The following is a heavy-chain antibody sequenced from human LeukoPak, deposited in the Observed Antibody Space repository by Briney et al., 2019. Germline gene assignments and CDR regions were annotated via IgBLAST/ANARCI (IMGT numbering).Heavy chain of an antibody. D-gene: IGHD1-26*01. CDR2: ISYDGSNK. V-gene: IGHV3-30-3*01. J-gene: IGHJ5*02. CDR1: GFTFSNYV. Sequence: PGRSLRLSCAASGFTFSNYVIHWVRQAPGKGLEWVAVISYDGSNKYYADSVKGRFTISRDNSKNTLYLQMNSLRAEDTAVYYCARSGSYEEINWFDPWGQGTLVTVSS. CDR3: ARSGSYEEINWFDP.